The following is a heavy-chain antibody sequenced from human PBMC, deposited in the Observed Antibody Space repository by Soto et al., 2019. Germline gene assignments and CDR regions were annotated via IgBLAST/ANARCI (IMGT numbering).Heavy chain of an antibody. CDR2: IWYDGSNK. V-gene: IGHV3-33*01. CDR1: GFTFSSYG. Sequence: QPGGSLRLSCAASGFTFSSYGMHWVRQAPGKGLEWVAVIWYDGSNKYYADSVKGRFTISRDNSKNTLYLQMNSLRAEDTAVYYCARDLYYYDSSGYYGWFDPWGQGTLVTVSS. J-gene: IGHJ5*02. CDR3: ARDLYYYDSSGYYGWFDP. D-gene: IGHD3-22*01.